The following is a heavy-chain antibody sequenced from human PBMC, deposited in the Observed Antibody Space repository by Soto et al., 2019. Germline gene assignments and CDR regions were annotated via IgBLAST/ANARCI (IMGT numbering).Heavy chain of an antibody. CDR2: IYYSGST. CDR3: ARGRRKQQLVKGYNWFDP. J-gene: IGHJ5*02. D-gene: IGHD6-13*01. CDR1: RGSISSGTNY. V-gene: IGHV4-39*07. Sequence: SETLSVTCTVSRGSISSGTNYWAWIRQPPGKGLEWIANIYYSGSTNYNPSLKSRVTISVDTSKNQFSLKLSSVTAADTAVYYCARGRRKQQLVKGYNWFDPWGHGTLVTVSS.